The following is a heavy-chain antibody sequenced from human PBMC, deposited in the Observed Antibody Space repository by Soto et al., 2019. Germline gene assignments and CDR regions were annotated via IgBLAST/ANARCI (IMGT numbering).Heavy chain of an antibody. D-gene: IGHD3-10*01. J-gene: IGHJ6*02. CDR2: VHYSWGS. CDR1: GGSISSYH. V-gene: IGHV4-59*08. CDR3: ARQGFGALRGLVDV. Sequence: QVQLQESGPGLVKPSETLSLSCTVSGGSISSYHWSWIRQTPGKGLEWIGYVHYSWGSNYNPSLKSRVAISLDTSKSQFSLKLTSVTATDTAVYYGARQGFGALRGLVDVWGQGTTVTVSS.